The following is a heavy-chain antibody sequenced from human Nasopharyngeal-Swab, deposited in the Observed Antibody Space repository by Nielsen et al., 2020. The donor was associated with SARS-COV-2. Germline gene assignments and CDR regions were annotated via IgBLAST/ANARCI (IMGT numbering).Heavy chain of an antibody. D-gene: IGHD6-13*01. CDR1: GYTFTSYD. CDR2: ISAYNGNT. Sequence: ASVKVSCKASGYTFTSYDSNWVRQAPGQGLEWMGWISAYNGNTNYAQKLQGRVTMTTDTSTSTAYMELRSLRSDDTAVYYCARVGSEQQLVYWFDPWGQGTLVTVSS. V-gene: IGHV1-18*01. CDR3: ARVGSEQQLVYWFDP. J-gene: IGHJ5*02.